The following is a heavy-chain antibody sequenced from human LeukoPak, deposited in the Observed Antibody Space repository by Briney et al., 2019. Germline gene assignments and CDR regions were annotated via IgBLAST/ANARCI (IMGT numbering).Heavy chain of an antibody. CDR3: ARHYYYDSSGYYWYFDL. CDR2: IYYSGST. Sequence: PSETLSLTCTVSGGSISSYYWSWIRQPPGKGLEWNGYIYYSGSTNYNPSLKSRVTISVDTSKNQFSLKLSSVTAADTAVYYCARHYYYDSSGYYWYFDLWGRGTLVTVSS. CDR1: GGSISSYY. V-gene: IGHV4-59*01. D-gene: IGHD3-22*01. J-gene: IGHJ2*01.